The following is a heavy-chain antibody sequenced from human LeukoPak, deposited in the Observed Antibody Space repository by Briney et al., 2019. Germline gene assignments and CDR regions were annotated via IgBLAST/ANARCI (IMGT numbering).Heavy chain of an antibody. D-gene: IGHD2-21*02. CDR2: ISYNGSNK. Sequence: GRSLRLSCAASGFTFSSYAMHWVRQAPGKALEWVAVISYNGSNKYYADSVKGRFTISRDNSKNTLYLQMNSLRAEDTAVYYCASSITVVTPHDYWGQRTLVTVSS. CDR3: ASSITVVTPHDY. V-gene: IGHV3-30-3*01. J-gene: IGHJ4*02. CDR1: GFTFSSYA.